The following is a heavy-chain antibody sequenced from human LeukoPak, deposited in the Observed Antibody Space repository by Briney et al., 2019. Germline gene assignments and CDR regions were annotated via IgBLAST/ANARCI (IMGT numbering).Heavy chain of an antibody. V-gene: IGHV4-61*01. J-gene: IGHJ6*02. CDR2: IYDSGST. Sequence: KPSETLSLTCTVSGGSVSSGNYYWSWIRQPPGKGLEWIGYIYDSGSTNYNPSLKGRVTISVDTSKNQFSLKVSSVTAADTAIYYCARDRWTYMGYQYGMDVWGQGTTVTVSS. CDR3: ARDRWTYMGYQYGMDV. CDR1: GGSVSSGNYY. D-gene: IGHD3/OR15-3a*01.